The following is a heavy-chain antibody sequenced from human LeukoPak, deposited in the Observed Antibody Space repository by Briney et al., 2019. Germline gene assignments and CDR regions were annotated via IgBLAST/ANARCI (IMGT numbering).Heavy chain of an antibody. Sequence: QPGGSLRLSCAAPGFTFSSYGMHWVRQAPGKGLEWVAVIWYDGSNKYYADSVKGRFTISRDNSKNTLYLQMNSLRAEDTAVYYCARVIAAAAGGDYWGQGTLVTVSS. CDR2: IWYDGSNK. CDR3: ARVIAAAAGGDY. V-gene: IGHV3-33*01. CDR1: GFTFSSYG. D-gene: IGHD6-13*01. J-gene: IGHJ4*02.